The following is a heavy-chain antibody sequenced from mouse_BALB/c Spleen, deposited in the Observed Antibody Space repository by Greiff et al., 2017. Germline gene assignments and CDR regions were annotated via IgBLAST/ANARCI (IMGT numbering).Heavy chain of an antibody. CDR3: SRSSGNYGWYFDV. D-gene: IGHD2-1*01. Sequence: QVQLQQPGAELVKPGASVKMSCKASGYTFTSYWINWVKQRPGQGLEWIGDIYPGRGSTNYNEKFKSKATLTLDTSSSTAYMQLSSLTSEDSAVYYCSRSSGNYGWYFDVWGAGTTVTVSA. J-gene: IGHJ1*01. CDR2: IYPGRGST. CDR1: GYTFTSYW. V-gene: IGHV1-55*01.